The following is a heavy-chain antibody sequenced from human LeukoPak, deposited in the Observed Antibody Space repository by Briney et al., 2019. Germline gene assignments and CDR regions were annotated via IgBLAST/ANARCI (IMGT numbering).Heavy chain of an antibody. CDR3: AKELRDGGFDY. V-gene: IGHV3-30*18. CDR2: ISYDGSNI. Sequence: GRSLRLSCAASGFTFSRYGMHWVRQAPGKGLEWVAVISYDGSNIYYVDSVKGRFSISRDNSKNTLDLQMNSLRGEDTAVYFCAKELRDGGFDYWGQGTLVTVSS. D-gene: IGHD4-23*01. J-gene: IGHJ4*02. CDR1: GFTFSRYG.